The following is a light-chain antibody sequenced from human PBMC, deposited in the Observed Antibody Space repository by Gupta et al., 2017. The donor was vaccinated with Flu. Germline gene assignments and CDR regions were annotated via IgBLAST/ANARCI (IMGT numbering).Light chain of an antibody. CDR3: QQRSHWPRT. Sequence: DIVLTQSPATLSLSPGERATLSCRASQSVSSPLAWYQQKPGQAPRLLIYDASNRATGVPARFSGSGSGADFTLTISSLESEDFAVYYCQQRSHWPRTFGQGTKVEIK. CDR2: DAS. J-gene: IGKJ1*01. V-gene: IGKV3-11*01. CDR1: QSVSSP.